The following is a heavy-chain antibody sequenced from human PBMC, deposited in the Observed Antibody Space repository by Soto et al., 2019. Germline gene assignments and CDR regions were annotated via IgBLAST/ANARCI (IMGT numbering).Heavy chain of an antibody. Sequence: ASVKVSCKASGYTFTSYFMHWVRQAPGQGLEWMGIINPSGGSTSYAQKFQGRVTMTRDTSTSTVYMELSSLRSEDTAVFYCARVYCSGGGCYEIDYWGQGTLVIVSS. V-gene: IGHV1-46*01. D-gene: IGHD2-15*01. CDR1: GYTFTSYF. J-gene: IGHJ4*02. CDR3: ARVYCSGGGCYEIDY. CDR2: INPSGGST.